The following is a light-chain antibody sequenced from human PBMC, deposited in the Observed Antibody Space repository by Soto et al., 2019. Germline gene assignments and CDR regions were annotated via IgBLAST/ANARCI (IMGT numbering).Light chain of an antibody. J-gene: IGLJ1*01. V-gene: IGLV2-8*01. CDR3: SSFAGRNNLYV. CDR1: SSDVGGYNY. Sequence: QSALTQPRSVSGSPGQSVTISCTGTSSDVGGYNYVSWYQHHPGKAPKLMIFEVTKRPSGVPDRFSGSKSGNTASLTVSGLQAEDEADYYCSSFAGRNNLYVFGTGTKVTVL. CDR2: EVT.